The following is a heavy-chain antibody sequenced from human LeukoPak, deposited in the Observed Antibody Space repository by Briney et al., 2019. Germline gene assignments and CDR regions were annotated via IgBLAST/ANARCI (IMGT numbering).Heavy chain of an antibody. J-gene: IGHJ4*02. CDR1: GGSISSYY. CDR2: IYYSGST. Sequence: PSETLSLTCTVSGGSISSYYWSWIRQPPGKGLEWIGYIYYSGSTNYNPSLKSRVTISVDTSKNQFSLKLSSVTAADTAVYYCARENLRGLYYFDYWGQGTLVTVSS. D-gene: IGHD3-10*01. CDR3: ARENLRGLYYFDY. V-gene: IGHV4-59*01.